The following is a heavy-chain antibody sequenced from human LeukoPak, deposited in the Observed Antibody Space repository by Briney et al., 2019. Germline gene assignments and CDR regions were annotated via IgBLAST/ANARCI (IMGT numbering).Heavy chain of an antibody. D-gene: IGHD6-6*01. Sequence: GESLKISCKGFGYSFTNYWIGWVRQMPGKGLEWMGIIYPGDSDSRYSPSFQGQVTLSADKSISTAYLQWSSLKASDTAMYYCARHSSSSMGRVPPYYCYYMDVWGKGTTVTVSS. J-gene: IGHJ6*03. CDR3: ARHSSSSMGRVPPYYCYYMDV. CDR1: GYSFTNYW. V-gene: IGHV5-51*01. CDR2: IYPGDSDS.